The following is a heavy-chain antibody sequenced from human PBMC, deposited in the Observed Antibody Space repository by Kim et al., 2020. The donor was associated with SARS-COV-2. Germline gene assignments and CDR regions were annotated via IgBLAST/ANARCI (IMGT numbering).Heavy chain of an antibody. CDR2: IRADSSLM. Sequence: GGSLRLSCAASGFALSSYNMDWVRQAPGRGLQWVAYIRADSSLMLYGDSVRGRLTISRDNAKNSLYLQTNSLRDEDTGLYYCVRDGMATGNLDRWGQGTLVTVSS. J-gene: IGHJ5*02. CDR3: VRDGMATGNLDR. V-gene: IGHV3-48*02. CDR1: GFALSSYN. D-gene: IGHD6-13*01.